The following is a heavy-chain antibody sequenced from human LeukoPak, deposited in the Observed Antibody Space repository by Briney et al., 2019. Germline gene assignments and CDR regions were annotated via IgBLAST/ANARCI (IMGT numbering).Heavy chain of an antibody. J-gene: IGHJ4*02. CDR2: VYPGDSDT. D-gene: IGHD2-21*02. CDR1: GYIFTNFW. V-gene: IGHV5-51*01. CDR3: ARNLAYCGNYCYDFGY. Sequence: GGSLRLSCKGSGYIFTNFWIDWVRQKPGKGLEWMGIVYPGDSDTRYSPSFQGQVTISADKSISTAYLQWSSLKALDTAMYYCARNLAYCGNYCYDFGYWGEGTLVTVSS.